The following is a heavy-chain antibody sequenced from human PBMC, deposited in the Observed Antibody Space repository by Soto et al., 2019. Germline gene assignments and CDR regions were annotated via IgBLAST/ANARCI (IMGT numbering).Heavy chain of an antibody. Sequence: LRLSCAASGFTFNTYSMSWVRQAPGKGLEWLSAISDSGGRTYYADSVKGRFTISRDNSKNTLYLQMNSLRAEDTAVYFCAKELVNSGWTHFDYWGQGTLVTVSS. J-gene: IGHJ4*02. D-gene: IGHD6-19*01. CDR2: ISDSGGRT. V-gene: IGHV3-23*01. CDR3: AKELVNSGWTHFDY. CDR1: GFTFNTYS.